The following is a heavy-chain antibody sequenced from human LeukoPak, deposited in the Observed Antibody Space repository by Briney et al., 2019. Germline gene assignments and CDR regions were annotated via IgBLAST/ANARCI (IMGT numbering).Heavy chain of an antibody. J-gene: IGHJ4*02. Sequence: GGSLRLSCAASGFTFSSYAMSWVPQAPGKGLEWVSAITDTSGNSYYADSVKGRFTISRDNSKNTLFLQMNSLRGEDTAIYYCARVGQFDSWGQGTLVTVSS. CDR2: ITDTSGNS. CDR3: ARVGQFDS. V-gene: IGHV3-23*01. CDR1: GFTFSSYA.